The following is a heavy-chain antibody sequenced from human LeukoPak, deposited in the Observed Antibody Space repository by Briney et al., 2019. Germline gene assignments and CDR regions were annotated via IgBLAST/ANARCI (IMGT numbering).Heavy chain of an antibody. Sequence: GGSLRLSCAASGFTFSSYGTRWVRQAPGKGLEWVAFIRYDGSNKYYADSVKGRFTISRDNSKNTLYLQMNSLRAEDTAVYYCAPSRVPKGHLDYWGQGTLVTVSS. CDR3: APSRVPKGHLDY. CDR1: GFTFSSYG. D-gene: IGHD3-10*01. CDR2: IRYDGSNK. V-gene: IGHV3-30*02. J-gene: IGHJ4*02.